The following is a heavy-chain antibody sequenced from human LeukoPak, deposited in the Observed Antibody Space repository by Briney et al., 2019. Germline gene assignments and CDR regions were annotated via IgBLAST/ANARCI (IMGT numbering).Heavy chain of an antibody. D-gene: IGHD6-13*01. J-gene: IGHJ4*02. Sequence: GGSVPHFRAASGFTFSSYAVSWVRQAPGKGLEWVSAISGSGGSTYYADSVKGRFTISRDNSKNTLYLQMNSLRAEDTAVYYCAKYSSSWYFEYFDYWGQ. CDR1: GFTFSSYA. CDR3: AKYSSSWYFEYFDY. V-gene: IGHV3-23*01. CDR2: ISGSGGST.